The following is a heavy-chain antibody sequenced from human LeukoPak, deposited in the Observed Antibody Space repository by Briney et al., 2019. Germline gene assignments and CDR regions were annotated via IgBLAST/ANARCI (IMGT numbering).Heavy chain of an antibody. Sequence: GGSLTLSCAASGFSLSDYYVNWLRQVPGKGLEWVSYITSGSTIIFYADSVKGRFSVSRDNANNSVHLQMTNLRDDDTAVYYCARVHNTVHWGQGVQVTVSS. J-gene: IGHJ4*02. D-gene: IGHD4-11*01. V-gene: IGHV3-11*04. CDR2: ITSGSTII. CDR3: ARVHNTVH. CDR1: GFSLSDYY.